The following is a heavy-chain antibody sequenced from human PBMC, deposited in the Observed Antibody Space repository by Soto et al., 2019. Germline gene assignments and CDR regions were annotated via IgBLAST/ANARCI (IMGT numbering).Heavy chain of an antibody. CDR1: GFTFSSYW. D-gene: IGHD2-15*01. Sequence: GGSLRLSCAACGFTFSSYWMSWVRQAPGKGLEWVANIKQDGSEKFYVDSVKGRFTISRDNAKNSLYLHMNSLRAEDTAVYYCARDPMVVAATYFDFWGQGALVTVSS. CDR3: ARDPMVVAATYFDF. J-gene: IGHJ4*02. CDR2: IKQDGSEK. V-gene: IGHV3-7*01.